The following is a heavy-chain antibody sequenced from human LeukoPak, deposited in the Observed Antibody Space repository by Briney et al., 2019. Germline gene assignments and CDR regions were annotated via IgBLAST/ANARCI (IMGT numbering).Heavy chain of an antibody. J-gene: IGHJ5*02. D-gene: IGHD4-23*01. CDR3: ARERVSTVVTPESWFDP. V-gene: IGHV4-34*01. CDR1: GGSFSGYY. CDR2: INHSGST. Sequence: SETLSLTCAVYGGSFSGYYWSWIRQPPGKGLEWIGEINHSGSTNYNPSLKSRVTISVDTSKNQFSLKLSSVTAADTAVYYCARERVSTVVTPESWFDPWGQGTLVTVSS.